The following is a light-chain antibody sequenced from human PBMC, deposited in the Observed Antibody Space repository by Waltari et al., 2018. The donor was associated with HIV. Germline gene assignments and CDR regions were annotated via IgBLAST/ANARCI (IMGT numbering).Light chain of an antibody. CDR1: QSVSRN. CDR2: GAS. J-gene: IGKJ1*01. V-gene: IGKV3-15*01. CDR3: QQYNHWPLA. Sequence: EIVMTQSPCMLSVSPVERATISCRASQSVSRNVAWYQQRPGQAPRLLIYGASVRATDIPARFSGSGSATEFTLTISSLQSEDFAVYFCQQYNHWPLAFGQGTKVEVK.